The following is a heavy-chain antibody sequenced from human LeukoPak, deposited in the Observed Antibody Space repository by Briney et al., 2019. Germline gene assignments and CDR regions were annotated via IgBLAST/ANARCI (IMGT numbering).Heavy chain of an antibody. J-gene: IGHJ5*02. D-gene: IGHD3-9*01. Sequence: SETLSLTCTVSGGSISGYYWSWIRQPPGKGLEWIGYIYYSGSTNYNPSLKSRVTISVDTSKNQFSLKLSSVTAADTAVYYCARGYYDILTGYYTRFDPWGQGTLVTVSS. CDR3: ARGYYDILTGYYTRFDP. V-gene: IGHV4-59*01. CDR1: GGSISGYY. CDR2: IYYSGST.